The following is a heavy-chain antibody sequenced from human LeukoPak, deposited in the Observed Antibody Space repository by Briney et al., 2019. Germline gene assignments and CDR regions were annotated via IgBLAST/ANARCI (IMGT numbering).Heavy chain of an antibody. CDR1: GFTFSSYW. CDR2: INSDGSST. CDR3: ARVPGIAAAEVDY. Sequence: GGSLRLSCAASGFTFSSYWMHWVRQAPGKGLVWVSRINSDGSSTSYADSVKGRFTISRDNAKNSLYLQMNSLRAEDTAVYYCARVPGIAAAEVDYWGQGTLVTVSS. D-gene: IGHD6-13*01. V-gene: IGHV3-74*01. J-gene: IGHJ4*02.